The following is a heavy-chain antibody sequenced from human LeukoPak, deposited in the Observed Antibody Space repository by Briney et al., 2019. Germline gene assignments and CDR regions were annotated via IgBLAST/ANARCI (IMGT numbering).Heavy chain of an antibody. J-gene: IGHJ4*02. CDR1: GYTFTSYG. D-gene: IGHD6-19*01. CDR2: ISAYNGNT. Sequence: ASVKVSCKASGYTFTSYGISWVRQAPGQGPEWMGWISAYNGNTNYAQKLQGRVTMTTDTSTSTAYMELRSLRSDDTAVYYCARYSSGWYLVDYWGQGTLVTVSS. V-gene: IGHV1-18*01. CDR3: ARYSSGWYLVDY.